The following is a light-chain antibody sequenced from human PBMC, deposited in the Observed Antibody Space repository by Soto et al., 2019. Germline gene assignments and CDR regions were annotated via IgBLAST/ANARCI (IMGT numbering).Light chain of an antibody. CDR1: QSVGSY. J-gene: IGKJ5*01. CDR3: QQRRNWPST. V-gene: IGKV3-11*01. Sequence: EIVLKQSPATLSLSPGERATLSCRASQSVGSYLAWYQQKPGQAPRLLIYDASNRATGIPARFSGSGSGTDFTLTISSLEPEDCAVYYCQQRRNWPSTFGQGTRLKI. CDR2: DAS.